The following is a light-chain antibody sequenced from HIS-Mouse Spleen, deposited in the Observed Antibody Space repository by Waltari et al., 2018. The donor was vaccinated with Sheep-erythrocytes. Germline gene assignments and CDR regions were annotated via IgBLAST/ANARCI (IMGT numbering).Light chain of an antibody. J-gene: IGLJ3*02. V-gene: IGLV2-23*01. Sequence: QSALTQPASVSGSPGQSITIPCTGTSSDVGSYNLVSWYQPHQGKAPKLMIYEGSKRPSGVSNRFSGSKSGNTASLTISGLQAEDEADYYCCSYAGSSTPWVFGGGTKLTVL. CDR3: CSYAGSSTPWV. CDR1: SSDVGSYNL. CDR2: EGS.